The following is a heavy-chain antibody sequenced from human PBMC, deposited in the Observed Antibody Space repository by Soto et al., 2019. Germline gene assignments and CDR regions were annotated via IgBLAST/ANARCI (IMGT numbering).Heavy chain of an antibody. CDR3: AREGSYSAYNFAHGIQLWSFDF. J-gene: IGHJ4*02. D-gene: IGHD5-12*01. CDR2: IFPSGST. CDR1: GGSINTFY. V-gene: IGHV4-4*07. Sequence: PSETLSLTCTVSGGSINTFYWSWVRQPAGKGLEWIGRIFPSGSTSFNPSLESRVAMSVDTSKNHFSLNLSSVTAADMAVYYCAREGSYSAYNFAHGIQLWSFDFWGQGALVTVPQ.